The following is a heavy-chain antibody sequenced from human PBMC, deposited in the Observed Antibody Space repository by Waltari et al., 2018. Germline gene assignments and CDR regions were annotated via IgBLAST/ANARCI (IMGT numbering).Heavy chain of an antibody. CDR3: ARAERRYCSGGSCYRDAFDI. Sequence: QVQLVQSGAEVKKPGSSVKVSCKASGGTFSSYAISWVRQAPGQGLEWMGGIIPILGIANYAQKFQCRVTITADKSTSTAYMELSSLRSEDTAVYYCARAERRYCSGGSCYRDAFDIWGQGTMVTVSS. V-gene: IGHV1-69*10. J-gene: IGHJ3*02. D-gene: IGHD2-15*01. CDR1: GGTFSSYA. CDR2: IIPILGIA.